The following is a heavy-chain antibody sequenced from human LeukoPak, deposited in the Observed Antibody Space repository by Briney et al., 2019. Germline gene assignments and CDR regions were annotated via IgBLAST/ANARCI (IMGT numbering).Heavy chain of an antibody. CDR1: GFTVSSNY. CDR3: ARDLDYGDITPLYY. J-gene: IGHJ4*02. CDR2: IYSGGST. D-gene: IGHD4-17*01. V-gene: IGHV3-66*01. Sequence: GGSLRLSCAASGFTVSSNYMSWVRQAPGKGLEWVSVIYSGGSTYYADSVKGRFTISRDNSKNTLYLQMNSLRVEDTAVYYCARDLDYGDITPLYYWGQGTPVTVSS.